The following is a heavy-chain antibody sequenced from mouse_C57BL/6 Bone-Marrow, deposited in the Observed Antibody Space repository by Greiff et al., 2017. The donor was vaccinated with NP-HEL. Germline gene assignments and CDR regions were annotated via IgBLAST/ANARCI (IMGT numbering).Heavy chain of an antibody. CDR3: ASPYDYDVAWSAY. V-gene: IGHV5-6*02. D-gene: IGHD2-4*01. J-gene: IGHJ3*01. CDR1: GFTFSSYG. Sequence: EVKLVESGGDLVKPGGSLKLSCAASGFTFSSYGMSWVRQTPDKRLEWVATISSGGSYTYYPDSVKGRFTISRENAKNTLYLQMSSLKSEDTAMYYCASPYDYDVAWSAYWGQGTLVTVSA. CDR2: ISSGGSYT.